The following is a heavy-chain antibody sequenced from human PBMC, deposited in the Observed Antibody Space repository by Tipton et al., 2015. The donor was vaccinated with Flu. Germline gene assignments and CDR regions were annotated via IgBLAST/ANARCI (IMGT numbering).Heavy chain of an antibody. CDR3: ARRHYYGSGKHNCYFDY. D-gene: IGHD3-10*01. CDR1: GGSISSGGYY. V-gene: IGHV4-31*03. CDR2: IYYSGST. Sequence: TLSLTCTVSGGSISSGGYYWSWIRQHPGKGLEWIGYIYYSGSTYYNPSLKSRVTISVDTSKNQFSLKLSSVTAADTAVYYCARRHYYGSGKHNCYFDYWGQGTLVTVSS. J-gene: IGHJ4*02.